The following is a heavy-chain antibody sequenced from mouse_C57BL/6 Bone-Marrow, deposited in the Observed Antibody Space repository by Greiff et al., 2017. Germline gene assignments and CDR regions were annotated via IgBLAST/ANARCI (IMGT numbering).Heavy chain of an antibody. J-gene: IGHJ4*01. CDR3: ARSPYSNYGGYAMDY. CDR2: IWWDDDK. CDR1: GFSLSTFGMG. V-gene: IGHV8-8*01. Sequence: QVTLKVCGPGILQPSQTLSLTCSFSGFSLSTFGMGVGWIRQPSGKGLEWLAHIWWDDDKYYNPALKSRLTISTDTSTNQVFLKIANVDTADTATYYCARSPYSNYGGYAMDYWGQGTSVTVSS. D-gene: IGHD2-5*01.